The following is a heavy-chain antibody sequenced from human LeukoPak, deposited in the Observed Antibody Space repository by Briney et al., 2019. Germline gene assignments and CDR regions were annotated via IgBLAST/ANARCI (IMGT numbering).Heavy chain of an antibody. J-gene: IGHJ2*01. D-gene: IGHD1-26*01. CDR1: GGSISSYS. CDR3: ARERPATENWYFDL. Sequence: SETLSLPCTVSGGSISSYSWSWIRQPPGKGLEWIGYILYNGNTNYNPSLKSRVTISLDTSKSQFSLKVSSVSAADTAVYYCARERPATENWYFDLWGRGTLVTVSS. CDR2: ILYNGNT. V-gene: IGHV4-59*01.